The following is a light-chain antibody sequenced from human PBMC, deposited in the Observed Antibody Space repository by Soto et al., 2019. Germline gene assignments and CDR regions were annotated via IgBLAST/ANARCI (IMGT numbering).Light chain of an antibody. V-gene: IGLV2-11*01. Sequence: QSALTQPRSVSGSPGQSLTISCSGSSSDIGDYDYVSWYQQHPGKPPTLLIYDVTKRPSGVPDRFSGSKSGDTASLTISGLQAGDEGNYYCCSYVGSNTLYVFGTGTKVTVL. CDR3: CSYVGSNTLYV. J-gene: IGLJ1*01. CDR2: DVT. CDR1: SSDIGDYDY.